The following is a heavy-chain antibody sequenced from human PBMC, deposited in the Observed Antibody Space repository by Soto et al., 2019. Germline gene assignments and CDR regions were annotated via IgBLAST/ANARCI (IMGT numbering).Heavy chain of an antibody. CDR3: AIIDSSGYCSY. CDR2: ISGSGGST. CDR1: GFTFSSYA. Sequence: GGSLILSCAASGFTFSSYAMSWVRQAPGKGLEWVSAISGSGGSTYYADSVKGRFTISRDNSKNTLYLQMNSLRAEDTAVYYCAIIDSSGYCSYWGQGTLVTVSS. J-gene: IGHJ4*02. D-gene: IGHD3-22*01. V-gene: IGHV3-23*01.